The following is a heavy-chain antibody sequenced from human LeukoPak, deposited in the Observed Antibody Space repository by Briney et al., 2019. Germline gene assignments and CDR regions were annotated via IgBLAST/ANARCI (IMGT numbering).Heavy chain of an antibody. CDR1: GGTFSGYY. CDR2: INHSGST. D-gene: IGHD5-24*01. J-gene: IGHJ4*02. Sequence: SETLSLTCAVYGGTFSGYYWSWIRQPPGKGLEWIGEINHSGSTNYNPSLKSRVTISVDTSKNQFSLKLSSVTAADTAVYHCATRTGIRWLQGVVDYWGQGTLVTVSS. CDR3: ATRTGIRWLQGVVDY. V-gene: IGHV4-34*08.